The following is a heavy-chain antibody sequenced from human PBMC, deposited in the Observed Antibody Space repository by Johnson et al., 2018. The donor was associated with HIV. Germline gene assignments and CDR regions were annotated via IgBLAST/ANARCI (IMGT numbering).Heavy chain of an antibody. CDR2: ISYDGSNK. CDR3: ARGGYYDSSGSAFDI. V-gene: IGHV3-30*04. D-gene: IGHD3-22*01. Sequence: QVQLVESGGGVVQPGRSLRLSCAVSGFTFSSYAMHWVRQAPGKGLEWVAVISYDGSNKYYVDSVKGRFTISRDNAKNSLYLQMNSLRAEDTAVYYCARGGYYDSSGSAFDIWGQGTMVTVSS. CDR1: GFTFSSYA. J-gene: IGHJ3*02.